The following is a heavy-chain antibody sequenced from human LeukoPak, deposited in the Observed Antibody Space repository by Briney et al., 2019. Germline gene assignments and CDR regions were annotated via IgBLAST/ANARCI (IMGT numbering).Heavy chain of an antibody. Sequence: GASLRLSCAASGFTFSSYAMSWVRQAPGKGLAWVSAISGSGGSTYYADSVKGRFTISRDNSKNTLYLQMNSLRAEDTAVYYCAKDPEVGATYYFDYWGQGTLVTVSS. J-gene: IGHJ4*02. D-gene: IGHD1-26*01. CDR1: GFTFSSYA. CDR2: ISGSGGST. V-gene: IGHV3-23*01. CDR3: AKDPEVGATYYFDY.